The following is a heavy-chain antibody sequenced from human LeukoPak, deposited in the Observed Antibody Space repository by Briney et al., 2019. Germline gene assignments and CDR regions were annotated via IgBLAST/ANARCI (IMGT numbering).Heavy chain of an antibody. CDR1: GYTFTGYF. Sequence: GASVKVSCKASGYTFTGYFTHWVRQAPGQGLEWMGWINPNSGGTNYVQKFQGRVTMTRDTSISTAYMELSRLRSDDTAVYYCGRPRRGSGGKSGFDYWGQGTLVTVSS. V-gene: IGHV1-2*02. CDR2: INPNSGGT. J-gene: IGHJ4*02. CDR3: GRPRRGSGGKSGFDY. D-gene: IGHD6-19*01.